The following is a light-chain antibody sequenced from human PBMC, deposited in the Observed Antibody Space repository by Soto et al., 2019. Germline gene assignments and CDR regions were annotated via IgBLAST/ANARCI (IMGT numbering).Light chain of an antibody. J-gene: IGLJ3*02. Sequence: QSALTQPHSASGSPGQSVTISCTGSSSDVGAYNYVSWYQQYPGKAPKLMIYEVSKRPSGVPDRFSGSKSGKTASLTVSGLQSEDEADYYCPSYAGSNIWVFGGGTKLTVL. CDR1: SSDVGAYNY. CDR2: EVS. V-gene: IGLV2-8*01. CDR3: PSYAGSNIWV.